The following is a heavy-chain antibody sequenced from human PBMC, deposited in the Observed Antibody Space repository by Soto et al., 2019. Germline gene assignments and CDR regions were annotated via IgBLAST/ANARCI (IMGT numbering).Heavy chain of an antibody. CDR3: AHTIRYFDWSPMTHFDY. CDR1: GFSLSTSGVG. CDR2: IYWDDDK. J-gene: IGHJ4*02. V-gene: IGHV2-5*02. Sequence: SGPTLVNPTQTLTLTCTFSGFSLSTSGVGVGWIRQPPGKALEWLALIYWDDDKRYSPSLKSRLTITKDTSKNLVVLTMTNMDPVDTATYYCAHTIRYFDWSPMTHFDYWGQGTLVTVSS. D-gene: IGHD3-9*01.